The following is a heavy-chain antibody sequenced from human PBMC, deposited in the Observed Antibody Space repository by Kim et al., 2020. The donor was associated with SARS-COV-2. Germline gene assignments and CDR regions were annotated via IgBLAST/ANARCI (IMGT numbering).Heavy chain of an antibody. CDR3: ARAVNWNRPDGAFDI. Sequence: WGSLRLSCAASGFTFSSYSMNWVRQAPGKGLEWVSSISSSSYIYYADSVKGRFTISRDNAKNSLYLQMNSLRAEDTAVYYCARAVNWNRPDGAFDIWGQGTMVTVSS. J-gene: IGHJ3*02. V-gene: IGHV3-21*01. CDR2: ISSSSYI. D-gene: IGHD1-1*01. CDR1: GFTFSSYS.